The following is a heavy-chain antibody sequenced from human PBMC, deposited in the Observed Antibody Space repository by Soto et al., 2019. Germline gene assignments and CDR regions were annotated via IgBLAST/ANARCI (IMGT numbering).Heavy chain of an antibody. D-gene: IGHD3-9*01. V-gene: IGHV3-30-3*01. J-gene: IGHJ4*02. CDR3: AREQNYDIFTGRPVGGYFDY. CDR1: GFTFSSYA. Sequence: QVQLVESGGGVVQPGRSLRLSCAASGFTFSSYAMHWVRQAPGKGLEWVAVISYDGSNKYYADSVKGRFTISRDNSKNTLYLQMNSLRAEDTAVYYCAREQNYDIFTGRPVGGYFDYWGQGTLVTVSS. CDR2: ISYDGSNK.